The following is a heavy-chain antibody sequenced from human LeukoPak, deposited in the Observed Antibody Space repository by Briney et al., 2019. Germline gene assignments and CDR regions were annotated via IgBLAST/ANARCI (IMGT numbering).Heavy chain of an antibody. CDR3: AKNPTAMVKFSYNWVDH. V-gene: IGHV3-23*01. J-gene: IGHJ5*02. D-gene: IGHD5-18*01. Sequence: GGSLRLSCAASGFTFSSYAMSWVRQAPGKGLEWVSAITGSGGSKYYADSVKGRFTISRDNSKNTLYLQMNSLRAEDTAVYYCAKNPTAMVKFSYNWVDHWGQETLVTVSS. CDR2: ITGSGGSK. CDR1: GFTFSSYA.